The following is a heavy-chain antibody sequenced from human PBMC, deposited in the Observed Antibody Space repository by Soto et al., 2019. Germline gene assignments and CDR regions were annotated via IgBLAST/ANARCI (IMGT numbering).Heavy chain of an antibody. J-gene: IGHJ4*02. CDR2: IYYSGST. CDR1: GGSISSYY. Sequence: QVQLQESGPGLVKPSETLSLTCTVSGGSISSYYWSWIRQPPGKGLEWIGYIYYSGSTNYTPSLKSRVTISVDTSKNQFSLKLSSVTAADTAVYYCARESGYDNYDYWGQGTLVTVSS. D-gene: IGHD5-12*01. CDR3: ARESGYDNYDY. V-gene: IGHV4-59*01.